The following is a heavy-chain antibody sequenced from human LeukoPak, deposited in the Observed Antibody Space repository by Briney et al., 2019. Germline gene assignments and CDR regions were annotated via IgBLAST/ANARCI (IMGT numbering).Heavy chain of an antibody. CDR2: IYYSGIT. Sequence: SETLSLTCTVSGGSISSSSYYWGWIRQPPGKGLEWIGSIYYSGITYYNPSLKSRVTISVDTSKKQFSLKLSSVTAADTAVYYCAREPIAVAGTGSFDYWGQGTLVTVSS. CDR1: GGSISSSSYY. V-gene: IGHV4-39*07. J-gene: IGHJ4*02. D-gene: IGHD6-19*01. CDR3: AREPIAVAGTGSFDY.